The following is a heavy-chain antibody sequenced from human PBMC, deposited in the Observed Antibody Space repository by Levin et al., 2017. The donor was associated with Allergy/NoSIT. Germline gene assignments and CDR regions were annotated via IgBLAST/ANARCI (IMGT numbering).Heavy chain of an antibody. J-gene: IGHJ5*02. D-gene: IGHD4-11*01. V-gene: IGHV4-61*01. Sequence: SETLSLTCTVSGGSVSNGNYYWNWIRQPPGTGLEWLGYLSYTGTTIYNPSLKSRVFISVDMSKKQFSLRLSSVTAADTAVYYCATTSTVTTYVSWGRGTLVTVSS. CDR2: LSYTGTT. CDR3: ATTSTVTTYVS. CDR1: GGSVSNGNYY.